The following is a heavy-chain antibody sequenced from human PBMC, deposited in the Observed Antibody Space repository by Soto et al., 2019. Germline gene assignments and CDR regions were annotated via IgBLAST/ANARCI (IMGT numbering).Heavy chain of an antibody. V-gene: IGHV4-30-4*01. Sequence: PSETLSLTCTVSGGSISSGDYYWSWIRQPPGKGLEWIGYIYYSGGTYYNPSLKSRVTISVDTSKYQFSLKLSSVTAADTAVYYCAREFGYSSSWYPYWGQGTLVTVSS. CDR1: GGSISSGDYY. J-gene: IGHJ4*02. CDR2: IYYSGGT. D-gene: IGHD6-13*01. CDR3: AREFGYSSSWYPY.